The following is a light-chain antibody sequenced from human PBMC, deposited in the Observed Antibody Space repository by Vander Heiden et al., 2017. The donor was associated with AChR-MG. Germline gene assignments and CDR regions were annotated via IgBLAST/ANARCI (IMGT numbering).Light chain of an antibody. J-gene: IGKJ3*01. Sequence: DIQLTQSPSFLSASVGDRVTITCRASQGISSYLAWYQQKPGKAPKLLIYAASTLQSGVPSRFSGSGSGTEFTLTISSLHPEDFATYYCQQLNSYPPSTFGPGTKVDIK. CDR2: AAS. V-gene: IGKV1-9*01. CDR3: QQLNSYPPST. CDR1: QGISSY.